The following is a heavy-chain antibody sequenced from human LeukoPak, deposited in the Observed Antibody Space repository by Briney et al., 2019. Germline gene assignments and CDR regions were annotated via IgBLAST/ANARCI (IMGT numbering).Heavy chain of an antibody. J-gene: IGHJ4*02. CDR2: TSYDGSIK. CDR1: GFTFSSYA. V-gene: IGHV3-30-3*01. Sequence: GGALRLSCAASGFTFSSYAMHWVRQAPGKGLEWGALTSYDGSIKYHADSVQGGFTISRDNSKNTLYLQMNSLRAEDTAVYYCARAHDSGWYYFDYWGQGTLVTVPS. CDR3: ARAHDSGWYYFDY. D-gene: IGHD6-19*01.